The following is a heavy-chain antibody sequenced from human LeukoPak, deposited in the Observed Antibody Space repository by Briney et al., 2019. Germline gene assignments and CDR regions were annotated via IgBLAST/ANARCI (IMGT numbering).Heavy chain of an antibody. CDR2: ISGSGGST. J-gene: IGHJ6*03. D-gene: IGHD3-3*01. V-gene: IGHV3-23*01. CDR3: AKGGLIFWSGYHYYYYYMDV. Sequence: GGSLRPSCAASGFTFSSYAMSWVRQAPGKGLEWVSAISGSGGSTYYADSVKGRFTISRDNSKNTLYLQMNSLRAEDTAVYYCAKGGLIFWSGYHYYYYYMDVWGKGTTVTVSS. CDR1: GFTFSSYA.